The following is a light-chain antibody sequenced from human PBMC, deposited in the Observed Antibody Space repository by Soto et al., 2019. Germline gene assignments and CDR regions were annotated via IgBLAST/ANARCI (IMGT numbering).Light chain of an antibody. Sequence: QSVLTQPPSASATPGQRVTISCSGSSSNIGSNYVYWYQQLPGTAPKLLIYRQSQRPSGVPDRFSGSKSGASASLAISGLRSEDEADYYCASWDDSLSGWVFGGGTKLTVL. CDR1: SSNIGSNY. CDR3: ASWDDSLSGWV. CDR2: RQS. J-gene: IGLJ2*01. V-gene: IGLV1-47*01.